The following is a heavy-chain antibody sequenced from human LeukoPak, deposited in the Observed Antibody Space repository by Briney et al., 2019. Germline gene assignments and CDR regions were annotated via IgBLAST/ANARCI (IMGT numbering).Heavy chain of an antibody. V-gene: IGHV3-30-3*01. CDR3: ARSNQQQLFSTWDYYYYGMDV. Sequence: GGSLRLSCAASGFTFSSYAMHWVRQAPGKGLEWVAVISYDGSNKYYADSVKGRFTISRDNSKNTLYLQMNSLRAEDTAVYYCARSNQQQLFSTWDYYYYGMDVWGQGTTVTVSS. CDR2: ISYDGSNK. J-gene: IGHJ6*02. D-gene: IGHD6-13*01. CDR1: GFTFSSYA.